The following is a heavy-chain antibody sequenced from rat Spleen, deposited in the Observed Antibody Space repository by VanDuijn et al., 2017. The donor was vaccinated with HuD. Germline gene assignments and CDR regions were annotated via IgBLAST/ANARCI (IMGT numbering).Heavy chain of an antibody. CDR2: ISYGDSSGHSST. V-gene: IGHV5-29*01. CDR3: ARQGYDGSYYYFDY. CDR1: GFTFSDYG. J-gene: IGHJ2*01. D-gene: IGHD1-12*02. Sequence: EVQLVESGGGLVQPGRSLKLSCAASGFTFSDYGVAWVRQAPTKGLEWVATISYGDSSGHSSTYYRDSVKGRFTVSRDNAKSTLYLQMDSLRSEDTATYYCARQGYDGSYYYFDYWGQGVMVTVSS.